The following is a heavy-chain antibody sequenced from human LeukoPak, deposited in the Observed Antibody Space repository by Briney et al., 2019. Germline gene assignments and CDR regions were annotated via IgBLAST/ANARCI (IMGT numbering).Heavy chain of an antibody. D-gene: IGHD3-9*01. CDR2: INPNSGGT. V-gene: IGHV1-2*02. CDR1: GYTFTGYY. Sequence: GASVRVSCKASGYTFTGYYMHWVRQAPGQGLEWMGWINPNSGGTNYAQKFQGRVTMTRDTSISTAYMELSRLRSDDTAVYYCARSLSHYDILTGSPLSWFDPWGQGTLVTVSS. J-gene: IGHJ5*02. CDR3: ARSLSHYDILTGSPLSWFDP.